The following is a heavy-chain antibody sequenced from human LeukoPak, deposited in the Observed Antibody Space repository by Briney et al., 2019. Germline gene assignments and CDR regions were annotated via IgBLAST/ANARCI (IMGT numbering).Heavy chain of an antibody. V-gene: IGHV4-39*07. Sequence: SETLSLTCTVSGGSISSSTYYWGWIRQPPGKGLEWIGNIYYSGNTYYNPSLKSRVAISVDTSKNQFSLKLSSVTAADTAVYFWARLDKFGEYFDYWGQGTLVTVSS. D-gene: IGHD3-10*01. CDR2: IYYSGNT. J-gene: IGHJ4*02. CDR1: GGSISSSTYY. CDR3: ARLDKFGEYFDY.